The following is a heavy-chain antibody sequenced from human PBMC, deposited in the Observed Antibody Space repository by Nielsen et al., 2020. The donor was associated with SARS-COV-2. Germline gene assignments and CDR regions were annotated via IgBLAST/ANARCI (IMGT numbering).Heavy chain of an antibody. CDR2: IYYSGST. J-gene: IGHJ5*02. CDR1: GGSISSGGYY. V-gene: IGHV4-31*03. D-gene: IGHD3-9*01. Sequence: SETLSLTCTVSGGSISSGGYYWSWIRQHPGKGLEWIGYIYYSGSTYYNPSLKSRVTLSVDTSKNQFSLKLSSVTAADTAVYYCARAVMRDYDILSGYSTNWLAPWGQGTLVTVSS. CDR3: ARAVMRDYDILSGYSTNWLAP.